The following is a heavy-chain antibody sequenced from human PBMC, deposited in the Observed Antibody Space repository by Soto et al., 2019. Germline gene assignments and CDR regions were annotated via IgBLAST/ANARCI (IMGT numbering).Heavy chain of an antibody. Sequence: SETLFLTCAVYGGSFSGYYWSWIRQPPGKGLEWIGEINHSGSTNYNPSLKSRVTISVDTSKNQFSLKLSSVTAADTAVYYCARQHIVVVTATDYYYYYGMDVWGQGTTVTVSS. D-gene: IGHD2-21*02. CDR1: GGSFSGYY. CDR3: ARQHIVVVTATDYYYYYGMDV. CDR2: INHSGST. J-gene: IGHJ6*02. V-gene: IGHV4-34*01.